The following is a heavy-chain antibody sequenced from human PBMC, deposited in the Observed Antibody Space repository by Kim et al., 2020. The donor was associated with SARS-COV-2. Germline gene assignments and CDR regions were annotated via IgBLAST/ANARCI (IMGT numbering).Heavy chain of an antibody. V-gene: IGHV4-39*01. J-gene: IGHJ3*02. D-gene: IGHD3-10*01. CDR3: ARSYSGPFDI. CDR1: GGSVSDSNYY. CDR2: VYYSGTT. Sequence: SETLSLTCTVSGGSVSDSNYYWGWIRQSPGKGLEWIETVYYSGTTYSNPSLKRRVTMSVDTSKNQFSLRLSSATAADTAVYYCARSYSGPFDIWGQGTMVTVSS.